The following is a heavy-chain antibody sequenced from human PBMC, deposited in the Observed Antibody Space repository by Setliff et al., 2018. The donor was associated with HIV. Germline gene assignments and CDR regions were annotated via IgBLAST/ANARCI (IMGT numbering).Heavy chain of an antibody. CDR1: GFTFSTYA. CDR3: ARSGGDCSGVSCYSLWFDP. D-gene: IGHD2-15*01. V-gene: IGHV3-23*01. J-gene: IGHJ5*02. CDR2: ISGSGGNT. Sequence: GSLRLSCAASGFTFSTYAMSWVRQAPGKGLAWVSTISGSGGNTYYPDSVKGRFTISRDNSKNTLYLQINSLRTEDTAVYYCARSGGDCSGVSCYSLWFDPWGQGTLVTVSS.